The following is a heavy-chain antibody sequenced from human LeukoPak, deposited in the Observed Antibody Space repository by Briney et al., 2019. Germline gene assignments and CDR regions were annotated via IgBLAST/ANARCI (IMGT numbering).Heavy chain of an antibody. D-gene: IGHD1-26*01. CDR1: GYTFTSYG. CDR2: ISAYNGNT. CDR3: ARDMWGYGMDV. Sequence: ASVKVSCKASGYTFTSYGINWVRQAPGQGLEWMGWISAYNGNTNYAQKLQGRVTMTTDTSTSTAYMEPRSLRSDDTAVYYCARDMWGYGMDVWGQGTTVTVSS. V-gene: IGHV1-18*01. J-gene: IGHJ6*02.